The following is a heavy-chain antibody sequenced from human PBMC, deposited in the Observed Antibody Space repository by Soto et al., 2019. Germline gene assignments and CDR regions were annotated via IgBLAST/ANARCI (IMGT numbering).Heavy chain of an antibody. J-gene: IGHJ5*02. CDR3: AREGYSSSYNWFDP. V-gene: IGHV6-1*01. Sequence: PSQTLSLTCAISGDSASSNRAAWNWIRQSPSRGLEWLGRTYYRSKWYNDYAVSVKSRITINPDTSKNQFSLQLNSVTPEGTAVYYCAREGYSSSYNWFDPWGQGTLVTVSS. D-gene: IGHD6-6*01. CDR2: TYYRSKWYN. CDR1: GDSASSNRAA.